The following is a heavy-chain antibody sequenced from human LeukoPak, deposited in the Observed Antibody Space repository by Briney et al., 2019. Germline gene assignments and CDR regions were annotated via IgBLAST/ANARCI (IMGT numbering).Heavy chain of an antibody. CDR1: GFSFTSYA. J-gene: IGHJ5*02. CDR2: LTGYGGA. D-gene: IGHD6-13*01. Sequence: GGSLRLSCEASGFSFTSYAMMWVRQAPGKGLQWIATLTGYGGAYYAGSGEGRFIVSRDISKNTFFLQMYSLRAKDTAVYYCAKGAAAGKVDWFDPWGQGTLVTVSS. CDR3: AKGAAAGKVDWFDP. V-gene: IGHV3-23*01.